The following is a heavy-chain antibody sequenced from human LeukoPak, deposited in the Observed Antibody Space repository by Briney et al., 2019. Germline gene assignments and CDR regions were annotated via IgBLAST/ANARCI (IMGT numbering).Heavy chain of an antibody. V-gene: IGHV4-34*01. CDR3: ARGQQQLADYYYYYMDV. CDR2: INHGVST. Sequence: PSETLSLTCAVYGGSFSGYFWSWLRQPPGKGLEWIGEINHGVSTNYNPSLKSRVNISVDTSKNQFSLRLSSVTAADTAVYYCARGQQQLADYYYYYMDVWGKGTTVTVSS. J-gene: IGHJ6*03. D-gene: IGHD6-13*01. CDR1: GGSFSGYF.